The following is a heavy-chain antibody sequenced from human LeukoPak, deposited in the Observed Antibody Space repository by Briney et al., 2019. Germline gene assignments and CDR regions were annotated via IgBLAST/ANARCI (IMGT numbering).Heavy chain of an antibody. J-gene: IGHJ4*02. Sequence: SETLSLTCTVSGGSISSSGYYWSWIRQPPGKGLEWIGSIFYSGSTNYNPSLKSRVTISVDTSKNQFSLKLSSVTAADTAVYYCARDVRTRSGSYYFLDYWGQGTLVTVSS. CDR1: GGSISSSGYY. V-gene: IGHV4-61*08. D-gene: IGHD1-26*01. CDR2: IFYSGST. CDR3: ARDVRTRSGSYYFLDY.